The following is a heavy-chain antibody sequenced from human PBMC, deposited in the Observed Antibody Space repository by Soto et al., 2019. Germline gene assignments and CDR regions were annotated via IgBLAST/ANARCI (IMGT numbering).Heavy chain of an antibody. V-gene: IGHV3-11*01. CDR3: ARDLGSGRPYYMDV. CDR1: GFTFSDYY. J-gene: IGHJ6*03. Sequence: QVQLVESGGGLVKPGGSLRLSCAASGFTFSDYYMGWIRQAPGKGLEWVSYISSSGSTIYYADSVRGRFTISRDNAQNSLYLQMNSLRAEDTAIYYCARDLGSGRPYYMDVWGKGTTVTVSS. D-gene: IGHD6-19*01. CDR2: ISSSGSTI.